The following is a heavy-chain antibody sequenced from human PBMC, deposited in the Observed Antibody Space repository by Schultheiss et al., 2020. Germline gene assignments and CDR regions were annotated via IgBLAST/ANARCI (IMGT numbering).Heavy chain of an antibody. CDR2: IYYSGST. Sequence: SETLSLTCAVYGGSFSGYYWSWIRQPPGKGLEWIGSIYYSGSTNYTPSLKSRVTISVDTSKNQFSLKLSSVTAADTAVYYCARDLNWFPFDYWGQGTLVTVSS. CDR1: GGSFSGYY. J-gene: IGHJ4*02. V-gene: IGHV4-34*01. CDR3: ARDLNWFPFDY. D-gene: IGHD3-9*01.